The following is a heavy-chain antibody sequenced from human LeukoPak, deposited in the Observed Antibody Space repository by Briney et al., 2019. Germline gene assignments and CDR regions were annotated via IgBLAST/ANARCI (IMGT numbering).Heavy chain of an antibody. D-gene: IGHD2/OR15-2a*01. CDR2: IFYSGIT. J-gene: IGHJ4*02. CDR3: ARIIVVTSTDYFDS. V-gene: IGHV4-39*01. Sequence: PSETLSLTCTVSGGSISSYYWGWIRQPPGKGLEWIGSIFYSGITYYNPSLQSRVTISVDASKSQFSLHLSSVTAADTALYYCARIIVVTSTDYFDSWGQGTLVTVSS. CDR1: GGSISSYY.